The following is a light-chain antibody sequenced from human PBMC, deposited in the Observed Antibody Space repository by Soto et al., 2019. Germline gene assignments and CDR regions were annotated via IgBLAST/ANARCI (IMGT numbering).Light chain of an antibody. J-gene: IGKJ2*01. V-gene: IGKV3-20*01. Sequence: ESMLTQSPGTLSLSPGERATLSCRASQTVNSRYLSWYQQKPGQAPRLLIVGASIRAAGIPDRFSGSGSGTDFTLTISRLEPEDFAVYYCQQFGDSPPAFTFGQGTKLEI. CDR3: QQFGDSPPAFT. CDR2: GAS. CDR1: QTVNSRY.